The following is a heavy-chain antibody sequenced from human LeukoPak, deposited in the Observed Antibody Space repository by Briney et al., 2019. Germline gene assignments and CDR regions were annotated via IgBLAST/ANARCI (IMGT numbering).Heavy chain of an antibody. J-gene: IGHJ6*02. V-gene: IGHV3-74*01. CDR2: INNDGSSA. Sequence: PGGSLRLSCAASGFTFSNYWIHWVRQVPGKGLVWVSRINNDGSSASYVDSVKGRFTISRDNAKNTLFLQMNSLRAEDTAVYYCARRGTGHGMDVWGQGTTVIVSS. CDR3: ARRGTGHGMDV. D-gene: IGHD1-1*01. CDR1: GFTFSNYW.